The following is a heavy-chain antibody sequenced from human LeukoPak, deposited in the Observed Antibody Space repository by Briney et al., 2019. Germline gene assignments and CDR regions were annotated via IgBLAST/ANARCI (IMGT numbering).Heavy chain of an antibody. V-gene: IGHV3-7*01. Sequence: GGSLRLSCAASGFTFSNYWMNWVRQAPGKGLEWVANIKQDESEKYYVDSVKGRSTISRDNAKNSLYLQMNSLRAEDTAVYYCVTGPFDYWGQGTLVTVSS. D-gene: IGHD3-10*01. CDR3: VTGPFDY. CDR2: IKQDESEK. J-gene: IGHJ4*02. CDR1: GFTFSNYW.